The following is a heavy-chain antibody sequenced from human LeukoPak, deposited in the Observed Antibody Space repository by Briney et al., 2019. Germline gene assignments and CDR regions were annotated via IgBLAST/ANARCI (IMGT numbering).Heavy chain of an antibody. Sequence: GGSLRLSCAASGFTFSSYSMNWVRQAPGKGLECVSSISTSSDYMNYADSVKGRFTISRDNAKNSLYLQMNSLRAEDTAVYYCAREVGYCSGTSCYEYFDLWGRGTLVTVSS. CDR2: ISTSSDYM. CDR1: GFTFSSYS. J-gene: IGHJ2*01. CDR3: AREVGYCSGTSCYEYFDL. D-gene: IGHD2-2*01. V-gene: IGHV3-21*01.